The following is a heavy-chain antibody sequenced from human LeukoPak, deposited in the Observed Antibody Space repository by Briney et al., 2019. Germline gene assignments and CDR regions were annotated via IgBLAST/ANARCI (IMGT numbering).Heavy chain of an antibody. Sequence: GGSLRLSCAASGFTFSDYAMSWVRQAPGKGLEWLTVISGGSSGSTYYADSVTGRFTVSRDNSKNTVDLQMNNLRAEDTAVYYCAKDLSPYYYDSSGYYYWGQGTLVTVSS. CDR2: ISGGSSGST. CDR3: AKDLSPYYYDSSGYYY. J-gene: IGHJ4*02. V-gene: IGHV3-23*01. CDR1: GFTFSDYA. D-gene: IGHD3-22*01.